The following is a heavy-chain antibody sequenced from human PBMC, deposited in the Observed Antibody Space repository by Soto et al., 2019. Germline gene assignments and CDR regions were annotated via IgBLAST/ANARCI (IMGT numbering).Heavy chain of an antibody. D-gene: IGHD7-27*01. CDR3: ARDKFCGRNWGCWFDP. CDR2: TYYRSKWYN. V-gene: IGHV6-1*01. CDR1: GDSVSSNSAA. Sequence: PSQTLSLTCAISGDSVSSNSAAWNWIRQSPSRGLEWLGRTYYRSKWYNDYAVSVKSRITINPDTSKNQFSLQLNSVTPEDTAVYYCARDKFCGRNWGCWFDPWGQGTLVTVSS. J-gene: IGHJ5*02.